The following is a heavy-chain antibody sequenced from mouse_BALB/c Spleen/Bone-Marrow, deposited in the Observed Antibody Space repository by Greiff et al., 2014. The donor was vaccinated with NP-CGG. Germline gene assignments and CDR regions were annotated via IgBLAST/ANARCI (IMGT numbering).Heavy chain of an antibody. CDR1: GYSITSGYY. V-gene: IGHV3-6*02. Sequence: DVKLVESGPGLVKPSQSLSLTCSVTGYSITSGYYWNWIRQFPGNKLEWMGYISYDGSNKYNPSLKNRISITRDTSKNQFFLKLNSVTTEDTTTYYCAKLLYWYFDVWGAGTTVTGSS. CDR2: ISYDGSN. CDR3: AKLLYWYFDV. J-gene: IGHJ1*01.